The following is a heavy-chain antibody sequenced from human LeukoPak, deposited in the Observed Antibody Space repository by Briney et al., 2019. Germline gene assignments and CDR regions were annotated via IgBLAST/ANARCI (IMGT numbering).Heavy chain of an antibody. CDR1: GYTFTSYD. Sequence: ASVKVSCKASGYTFTSYDINWGRQATGQGLEWMGWMNPNSGNTGYAQKFQGRVTMTRNTSISTAYMELSSLRSEDTAVYYCARGKYYCGSGLAPPNWFDPWGQGTLVTVSS. CDR3: ARGKYYCGSGLAPPNWFDP. D-gene: IGHD3-10*01. J-gene: IGHJ5*02. V-gene: IGHV1-8*01. CDR2: MNPNSGNT.